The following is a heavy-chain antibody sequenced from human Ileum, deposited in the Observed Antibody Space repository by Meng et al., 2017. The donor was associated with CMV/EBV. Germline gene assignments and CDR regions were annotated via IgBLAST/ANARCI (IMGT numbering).Heavy chain of an antibody. CDR3: ARDLTNKWFYY. CDR1: GDPISSGSHS. J-gene: IGHJ4*02. D-gene: IGHD1-26*01. Sequence: MQLQESGPGRVKPAETLPPPCIAAGDPISSGSHSWAWFRQPPGKRLEWIGSMYFSGIADYNPSLKSRVTISLHATQKQFSLRLTSVTAADSAVYFCARDLTNKWFYYWGQGTLVTVFS. V-gene: IGHV4-39*07. CDR2: MYFSGIA.